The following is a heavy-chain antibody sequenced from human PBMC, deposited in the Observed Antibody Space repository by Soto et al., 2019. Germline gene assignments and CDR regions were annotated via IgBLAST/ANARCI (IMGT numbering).Heavy chain of an antibody. Sequence: QVQLVESGGGVVQPGRSLRLSCAASGFTFSSYAMHWVRQAPGKGLVWVAVISYDGSNKYYADSVKGRFTISRDNSKNTLYLQMNSLRAEDTAVYYCARELAIQLWSYFDYWGQGTLVTVSS. CDR3: ARELAIQLWSYFDY. CDR2: ISYDGSNK. CDR1: GFTFSSYA. J-gene: IGHJ4*02. D-gene: IGHD5-18*01. V-gene: IGHV3-30-3*01.